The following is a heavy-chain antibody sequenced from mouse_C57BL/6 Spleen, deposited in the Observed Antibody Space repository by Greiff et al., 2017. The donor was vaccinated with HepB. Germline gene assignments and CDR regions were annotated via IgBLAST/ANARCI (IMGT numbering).Heavy chain of an antibody. CDR1: GYAFTNYL. J-gene: IGHJ2*01. Sequence: VKLMESGAELVRPGTSVKVSCKASGYAFTNYLIEWVKQRPGQGLEWIGVINPGSGGTNYNEKFKGKATLTADKSSSTAYMQLSSLTSEDSAVYFCARQGIDYWGQGTTLTVSS. V-gene: IGHV1-54*01. CDR2: INPGSGGT. CDR3: ARQGIDY.